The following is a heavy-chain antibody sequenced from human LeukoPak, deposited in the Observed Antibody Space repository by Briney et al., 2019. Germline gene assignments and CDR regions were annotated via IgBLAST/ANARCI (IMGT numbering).Heavy chain of an antibody. CDR3: ARALAYCGGDCYSAFDY. Sequence: GGSLRLSCAASGFTFSSYGIHWVRQAPGKGLEWVAVIWYDGSNKYYADSVKGRFTISRDNSKNTLYLQMNSLRAEDTAVYYCARALAYCGGDCYSAFDYWGQGTLVTVSS. CDR2: IWYDGSNK. J-gene: IGHJ4*02. V-gene: IGHV3-33*01. CDR1: GFTFSSYG. D-gene: IGHD2-21*02.